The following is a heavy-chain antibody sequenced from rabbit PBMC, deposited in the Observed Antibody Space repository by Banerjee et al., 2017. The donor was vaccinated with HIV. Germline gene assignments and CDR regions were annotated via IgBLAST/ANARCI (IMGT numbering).Heavy chain of an antibody. D-gene: IGHD4-2*01. CDR1: GFSFSNKYV. CDR3: ARDETDDAGLFNL. J-gene: IGHJ4*01. Sequence: QSLEESGGDLVKPGASLTLTCTASGFSFSNKYVMCWVRQAPGKGLEWIACINTSSGNTVYATWAKGRFTISRTSSTTVTLQMTSLTAADTATYFCARDETDDAGLFNLWGPGTLVTVS. CDR2: INTSSGNT. V-gene: IGHV1S40*01.